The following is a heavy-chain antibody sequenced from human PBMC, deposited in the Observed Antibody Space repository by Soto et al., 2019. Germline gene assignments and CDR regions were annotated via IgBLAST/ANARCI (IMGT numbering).Heavy chain of an antibody. CDR1: GGTFSSYA. J-gene: IGHJ6*02. V-gene: IGHV1-69*13. CDR3: ARRRDTAMVPKNYYYYGMDV. CDR2: IIPIFGTA. Sequence: ASVKVSCKASGGTFSSYAISWVRQAPGQGLEWMGGIIPIFGTANYAQKFQGRVTITADESTSTAYMELSSLRSEDTAVYYCARRRDTAMVPKNYYYYGMDVWGQGTTVTVSS. D-gene: IGHD5-18*01.